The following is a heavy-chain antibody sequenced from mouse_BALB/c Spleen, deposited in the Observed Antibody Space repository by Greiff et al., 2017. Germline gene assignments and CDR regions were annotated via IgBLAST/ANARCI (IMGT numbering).Heavy chain of an antibody. D-gene: IGHD2-1*01. J-gene: IGHJ1*01. CDR3: AREDGNYWYFDV. CDR1: GFSLTSYG. Sequence: VNVVESGPGLVAPSQSLSITCTVSGFSLTSYGVHWVRQPPGKGLEWLGVIWAGGSTNYNSALMSRLSISKDNSKSQVFLKMNSLQTDDTAMYYCAREDGNYWYFDVWGAGTTVTVSS. V-gene: IGHV2-9*02. CDR2: IWAGGST.